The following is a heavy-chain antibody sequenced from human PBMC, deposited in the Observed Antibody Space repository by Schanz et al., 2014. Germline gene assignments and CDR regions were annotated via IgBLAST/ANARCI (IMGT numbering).Heavy chain of an antibody. J-gene: IGHJ4*02. Sequence: EMQLLESGGGLIQPGGSLRLSCAASGFTFSTHAMSWVRQAPGKGLEWVSAISGSGGNTYYADAVRGRFTISRDNSKTTVYLQMNSLRAEDTAVYYCAKVRYSSGWRGDYFDEWGQGTLVTVAS. D-gene: IGHD6-25*01. CDR2: ISGSGGNT. CDR1: GFTFSTHA. V-gene: IGHV3-23*01. CDR3: AKVRYSSGWRGDYFDE.